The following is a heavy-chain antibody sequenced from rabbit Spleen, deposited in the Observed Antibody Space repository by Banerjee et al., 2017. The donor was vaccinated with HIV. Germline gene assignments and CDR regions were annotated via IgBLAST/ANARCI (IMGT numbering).Heavy chain of an antibody. CDR1: GFTLSSNYY. V-gene: IGHV1S40*01. CDR3: ARGNSGVGYGYDL. CDR2: ISGGSSGTT. Sequence: QSLEESGGGLVKPGASLTLTCTASGFTLSSNYYMCWVRQAPGKGLEYIACISGGSSGTTYYVSWAKGRFTISKASSTTVTLQMTSLTAADTATYFCARGNSGVGYGYDLWGQGTLVTVS. D-gene: IGHD6-1*01. J-gene: IGHJ6*01.